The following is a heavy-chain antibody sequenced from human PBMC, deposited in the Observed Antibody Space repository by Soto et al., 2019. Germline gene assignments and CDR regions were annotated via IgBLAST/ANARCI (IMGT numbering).Heavy chain of an antibody. V-gene: IGHV4-61*08. D-gene: IGHD5-12*01. CDR1: CGISISGGFY. CDR2: IYYSGST. CDR3: ARQPPATAAFDI. J-gene: IGHJ3*02. Sequence: PSETLSVPCSVSCGISISGGFYYSWVRQPPGKGLEWIGYIYYSGSTNYNPSLKSRVTMSVDTSKNQLSLILTSVTAADTAFYYCARQPPATAAFDIWGQGTMVTVSS.